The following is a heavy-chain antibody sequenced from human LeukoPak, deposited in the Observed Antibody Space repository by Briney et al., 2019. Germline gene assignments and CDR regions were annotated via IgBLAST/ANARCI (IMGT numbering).Heavy chain of an antibody. V-gene: IGHV1-69*01. CDR3: ARDPIRYCSGGSCYAGLAFDI. Sequence: EASVKVSCKASGGTFSSYAISWVRRAPGQGLEWMGGIIPIFGTANYAQKFQGRVTITADESTSTAYMELSSLRSEDTAVYYCARDPIRYCSGGSCYAGLAFDIWGQGTMVTVSS. D-gene: IGHD2-15*01. CDR2: IIPIFGTA. CDR1: GGTFSSYA. J-gene: IGHJ3*02.